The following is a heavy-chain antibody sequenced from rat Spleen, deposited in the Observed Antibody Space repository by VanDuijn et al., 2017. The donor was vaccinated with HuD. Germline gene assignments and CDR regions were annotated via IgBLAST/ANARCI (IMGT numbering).Heavy chain of an antibody. CDR1: GFTFSDYG. CDR2: ISYGDSSGHSST. D-gene: IGHD1-9*01. V-gene: IGHV5-29*01. CDR3: VRHGYTRYYFDY. J-gene: IGHJ2*01. Sequence: EVQLVESGGGLVQPGRSLKLSCAASGFTFSDYGVAWVRQAPTTGLEWVATISYGDSSGHSSTYYRDSVKGRFTISRDDAKSTLSLQMDSLRSEDTATYYCVRHGYTRYYFDYWGQGVMVTVSS.